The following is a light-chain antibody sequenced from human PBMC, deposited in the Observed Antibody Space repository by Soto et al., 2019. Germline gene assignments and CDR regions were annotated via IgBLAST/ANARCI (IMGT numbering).Light chain of an antibody. J-gene: IGKJ5*01. CDR3: QHYDSLS. V-gene: IGKV3D-15*01. CDR1: RSVSSR. Sequence: EIVMTQSPATLSVSPVERATLSCRASRSVSSRLAWYQKKPGQAPRLLIYGASTRAPGIPARFSGSGSGTDFTLTISRLEPEDFAVYYCQHYDSLSFGQGTRL. CDR2: GAS.